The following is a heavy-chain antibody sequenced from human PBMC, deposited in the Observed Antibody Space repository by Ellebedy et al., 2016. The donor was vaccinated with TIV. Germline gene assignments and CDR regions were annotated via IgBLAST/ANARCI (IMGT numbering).Heavy chain of an antibody. V-gene: IGHV4-59*02. Sequence: SETLSLTCTVSGGSVSSYYWSWIRQPPGKGLEWIGYIYYSGSTNYNPSLKRRVTISIDTSKNRFSLKLSSVTAADTAMYYCARGGTSYSDYWGQGTLVTVSS. CDR1: GGSVSSYY. D-gene: IGHD1-1*01. J-gene: IGHJ4*02. CDR3: ARGGTSYSDY. CDR2: IYYSGST.